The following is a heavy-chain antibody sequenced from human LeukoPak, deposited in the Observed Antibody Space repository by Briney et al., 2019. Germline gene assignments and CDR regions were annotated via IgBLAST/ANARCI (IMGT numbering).Heavy chain of an antibody. CDR3: ARRWRSNREFDY. CDR2: IYYSGST. V-gene: IGHV4-39*01. D-gene: IGHD1-26*01. CDR1: GGSITISSYY. Sequence: PSETLSLTCTVSGGSITISSYYWDWIRQPPGKGLEWIGCIYYSGSTYYNPSLKSRVTISVYTSKIQFSLKLSSVPAADTAVYYCARRWRSNREFDYWGQGTLVTVSS. J-gene: IGHJ4*02.